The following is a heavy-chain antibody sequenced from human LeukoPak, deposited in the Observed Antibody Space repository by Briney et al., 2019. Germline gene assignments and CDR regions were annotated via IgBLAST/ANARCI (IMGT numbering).Heavy chain of an antibody. CDR2: IYYSGST. V-gene: IGHV4-59*01. J-gene: IGHJ6*03. Sequence: SETLSLTCTVSGGSISSYYWSWIRQPPGKGLEWIGYIYYSGSTNYNPSLKSRVTISVDTSKNQFSLKLSSVTAADTAVYYFARLRYDSSGYYWTHYYYYMDVWGKGTTVTVSS. CDR3: ARLRYDSSGYYWTHYYYYMDV. D-gene: IGHD3-22*01. CDR1: GGSISSYY.